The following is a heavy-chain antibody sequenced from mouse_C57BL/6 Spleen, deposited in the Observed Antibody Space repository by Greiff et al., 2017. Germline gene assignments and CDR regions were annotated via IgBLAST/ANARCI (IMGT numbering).Heavy chain of an antibody. Sequence: EVQLQESGGGLVQPGGSLKLSCAASGFTFSDYGMAWVRQAPRKGPEWVAFISNLAYSIYYADTVTGRFTISRENAKNTLYLEMSSLRSEDTAMYYCARLGWLPSWFAYWGQGTLVTVSA. D-gene: IGHD2-3*01. CDR3: ARLGWLPSWFAY. CDR2: ISNLAYSI. J-gene: IGHJ3*01. CDR1: GFTFSDYG. V-gene: IGHV5-15*01.